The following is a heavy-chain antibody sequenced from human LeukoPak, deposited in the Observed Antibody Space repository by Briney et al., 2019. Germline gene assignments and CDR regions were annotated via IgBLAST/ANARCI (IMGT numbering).Heavy chain of an antibody. V-gene: IGHV4-31*11. Sequence: SETLSLTCAVYGGSFSGYYWSWIRQHPGKGLEWIGYIYYSGSTYYNSSLKSRVTISVDTSKNQFSLKLSSVTAADTAVYYCARVPTQYYFDYWGQGTLVTVSS. CDR3: ARVPTQYYFDY. J-gene: IGHJ4*02. CDR1: GGSFSGYY. CDR2: IYYSGST.